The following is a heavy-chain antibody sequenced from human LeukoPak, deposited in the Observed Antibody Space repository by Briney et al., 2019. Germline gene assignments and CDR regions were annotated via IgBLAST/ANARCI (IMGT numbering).Heavy chain of an antibody. CDR1: GFTFSNFA. V-gene: IGHV3-23*01. Sequence: GGSLRLSCAASGFTFSNFAMNWVGQAPGKGLEWVATISGSGGSTYYADSVKGRFTISRDNSKNTLYLQMTSLRAEDTAVYYCAKMVHTEQWLVPFDYWGQGTLVAVSS. CDR2: ISGSGGST. CDR3: AKMVHTEQWLVPFDY. J-gene: IGHJ4*02. D-gene: IGHD6-19*01.